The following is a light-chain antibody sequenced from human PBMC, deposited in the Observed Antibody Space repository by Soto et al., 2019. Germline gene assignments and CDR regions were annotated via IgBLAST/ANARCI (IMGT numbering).Light chain of an antibody. CDR3: QEYGRSPYT. V-gene: IGKV3-20*01. J-gene: IGKJ2*01. Sequence: DIVLTQSPGTLSLSPGERATLSCRASENVATSYLGWYQQKPGQAPRLLISGTSTRDTGIPDRFSGAGSGTDFILTISRREPEDSAIYFCQEYGRSPYTFGLGTKLEIK. CDR1: ENVATSY. CDR2: GTS.